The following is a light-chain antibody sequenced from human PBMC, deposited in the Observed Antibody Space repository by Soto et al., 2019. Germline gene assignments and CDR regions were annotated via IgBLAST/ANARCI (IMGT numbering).Light chain of an antibody. CDR3: QQYNSYRT. CDR1: QSISSW. CDR2: KAS. Sequence: DIQMTQSPSTLSASLGDRVTITCRASQSISSWLAWYQQKPGKAPKLLIRKASTLESGVPSRFSGSASGTEFTLPISSLQPDDFATYYFQQYNSYRTFGQGTKVEI. J-gene: IGKJ1*01. V-gene: IGKV1-5*03.